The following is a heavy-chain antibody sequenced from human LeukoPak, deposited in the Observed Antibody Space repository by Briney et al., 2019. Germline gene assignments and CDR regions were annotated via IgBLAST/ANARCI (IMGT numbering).Heavy chain of an antibody. CDR2: IYYSGST. CDR3: AADCGGDCSSDH. J-gene: IGHJ1*01. Sequence: SETLSLTCTVSGGSVSSGSYYWSWIRQPPGTGLEWIGYIYYSGSTNYNPSLKSRVTISVDTSKNQFSLKLSSVTAADTAVYYCAADCGGDCSSDHWGQGTLVTVSS. CDR1: GGSVSSGSYY. D-gene: IGHD2-21*02. V-gene: IGHV4-61*01.